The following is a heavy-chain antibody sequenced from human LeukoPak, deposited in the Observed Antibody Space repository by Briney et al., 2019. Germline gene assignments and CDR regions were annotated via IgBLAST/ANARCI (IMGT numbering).Heavy chain of an antibody. CDR1: GGSISSSSYY. CDR2: IYYSGST. V-gene: IGHV4-39*07. Sequence: SETLSLTCTVSGGSISSSSYYWGWIRQPPGKGLEWIGSIYYSGSTYYNPSLKSRVTISVDTSKNQFSLKLSSVTAADTAVYYCARELRYYYYYYMDVWGKGTTVTVSS. CDR3: ARELRYYYYYYMDV. J-gene: IGHJ6*03.